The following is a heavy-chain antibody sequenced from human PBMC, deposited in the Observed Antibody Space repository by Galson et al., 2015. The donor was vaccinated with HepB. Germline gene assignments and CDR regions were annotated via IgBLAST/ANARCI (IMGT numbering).Heavy chain of an antibody. D-gene: IGHD4-17*01. CDR2: IYDSGST. CDR3: ARGSPFYGDYGDWFDP. CDR1: GGSISSGDYY. V-gene: IGHV4-30-4*01. J-gene: IGHJ5*02. Sequence: TLSLTCTVSGGSISSGDYYWSWIRQPPGKGLEWIGYIYDSGSTFYNPSLKSRVTISGDTSKNQFSLKLTSVTAADTAVYYCARGSPFYGDYGDWFDPWGQGTLVTVSS.